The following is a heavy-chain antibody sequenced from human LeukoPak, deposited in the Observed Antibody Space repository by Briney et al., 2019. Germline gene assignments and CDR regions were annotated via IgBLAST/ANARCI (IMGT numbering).Heavy chain of an antibody. CDR2: IIPIFGTA. CDR3: ARVENYYDSSGYYLQFDY. CDR1: GGTFSSYA. Sequence: SVTVSCKASGGTFSSYAISWVRPAPGQGLEWMGGIIPIFGTANYAQKFQGRVTITADESTSTAYMELSSLRSEDTAVYYCARVENYYDSSGYYLQFDYWGQGTLVTVSS. V-gene: IGHV1-69*13. J-gene: IGHJ4*02. D-gene: IGHD3-22*01.